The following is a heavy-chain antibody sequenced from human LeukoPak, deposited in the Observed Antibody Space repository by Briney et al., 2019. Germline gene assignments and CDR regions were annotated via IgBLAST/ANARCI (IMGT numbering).Heavy chain of an antibody. J-gene: IGHJ4*02. V-gene: IGHV1-2*02. D-gene: IGHD6-13*01. CDR1: GYSFIGYS. Sequence: ASVTVSFKASGYSFIGYSMHWVRQAAGQGLEWMGWINPNTGGTNYAQKFQGRVTMTRDTSISTAYMELSSLRSDDTAVYHCAREYVADSSPLFDYWGQGSLVTVSS. CDR3: AREYVADSSPLFDY. CDR2: INPNTGGT.